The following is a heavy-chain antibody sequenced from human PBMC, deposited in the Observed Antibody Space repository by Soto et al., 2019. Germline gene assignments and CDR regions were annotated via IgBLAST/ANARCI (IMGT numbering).Heavy chain of an antibody. D-gene: IGHD3-3*01. V-gene: IGHV4-4*07. J-gene: IGHJ4*02. CDR1: GGSISNYF. CDR2: IDNSGST. Sequence: SETLSLTCTVSGGSISNYFCNWIRQPAGKGLEWIGRIDNSGSTNYNPSLKSRVTMSADTSRNQFSLKLYSVTAADTAVYYCARGGQDFWSGPFDYWGQGALVTVSS. CDR3: ARGGQDFWSGPFDY.